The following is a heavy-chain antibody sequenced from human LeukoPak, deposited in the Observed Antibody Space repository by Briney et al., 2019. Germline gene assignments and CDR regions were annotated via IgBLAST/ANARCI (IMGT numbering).Heavy chain of an antibody. CDR1: GFTFSSYA. J-gene: IGHJ6*02. D-gene: IGHD2-2*02. CDR3: AKVGCSSTSCYTGRYYYGMDV. CDR2: ISGSGGST. Sequence: GGSLRFSCAASGFTFSSYAMSWVRQAPGKGLEWVSAISGSGGSTYYADSVKGRFTISRDNSKNTLYLQMNSLRAEDTAVYYCAKVGCSSTSCYTGRYYYGMDVWGQGTTVTVSS. V-gene: IGHV3-23*01.